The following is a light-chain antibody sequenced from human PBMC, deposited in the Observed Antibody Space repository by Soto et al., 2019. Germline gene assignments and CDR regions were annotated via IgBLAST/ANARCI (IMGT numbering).Light chain of an antibody. J-gene: IGLJ3*02. CDR1: RSDVGTYDL. V-gene: IGLV2-23*01. CDR3: CAYTITATWV. Sequence: QSALTQPASVSASPGQSITISCNGSRSDVGTYDLVSWFQQHPGKAPELLIYEATKRPSGVSNRFSGSKSGNTASLTLSGLQDEDEADYYCCAYTITATWVFGGGTKVTVL. CDR2: EAT.